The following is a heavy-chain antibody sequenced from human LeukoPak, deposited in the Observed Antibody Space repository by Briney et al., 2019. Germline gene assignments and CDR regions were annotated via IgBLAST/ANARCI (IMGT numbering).Heavy chain of an antibody. V-gene: IGHV3-43D*03. CDR1: GFTFDDYA. CDR3: AKDRAARGRGNYFYMDV. J-gene: IGHJ6*03. CDR2: ITWDGGST. Sequence: GGSLRLSCAASGFTFDDYAMHWVRQASGKGLEWVSHITWDGGSTHYADSVEGRFTTSRDNRENYLYLQMNSLRPEDTALYYCAKDRAARGRGNYFYMDVWGKGTTVTVSS. D-gene: IGHD2/OR15-2a*01.